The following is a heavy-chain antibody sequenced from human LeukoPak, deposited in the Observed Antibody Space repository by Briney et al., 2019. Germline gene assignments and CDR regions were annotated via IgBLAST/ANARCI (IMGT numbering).Heavy chain of an antibody. CDR3: ARVYRYGSNWFDP. CDR1: GGSISSGDYY. J-gene: IGHJ5*02. Sequence: ASQTLSLTCTVSGGSISSGDYYWSWIRQPPGKGLEWIAYIYYSGSTYYNPSLKSRVTISVDTSKNQFSLKLSSVTAADTAVYYCARVYRYGSNWFDPWGQGTLVTVSS. CDR2: IYYSGST. D-gene: IGHD5-18*01. V-gene: IGHV4-30-4*01.